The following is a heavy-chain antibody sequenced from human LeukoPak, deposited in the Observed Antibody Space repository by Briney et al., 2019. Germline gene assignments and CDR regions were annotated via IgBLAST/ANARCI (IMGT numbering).Heavy chain of an antibody. Sequence: PSETLSLTCTVSGYSISSGYYWGWIRPPPGKGLEWIGSIYHSGSTYYNPSLKSRVTISVDTSKNQFSLKLSSVTAADTAVYYCARDYSSSWYDWFDPWGQGTLVTVSS. CDR1: GYSISSGYY. D-gene: IGHD6-13*01. CDR3: ARDYSSSWYDWFDP. V-gene: IGHV4-38-2*02. CDR2: IYHSGST. J-gene: IGHJ5*02.